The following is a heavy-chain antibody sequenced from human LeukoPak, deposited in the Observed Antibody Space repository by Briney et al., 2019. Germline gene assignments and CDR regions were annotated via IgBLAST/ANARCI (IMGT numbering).Heavy chain of an antibody. J-gene: IGHJ3*02. CDR2: ISSSSSYI. CDR3: ARSQGGLRGSAFDI. V-gene: IGHV3-21*01. CDR1: GFTFSSYS. Sequence: GGSLRLSCAASGFTFSSYSMNWVRQAPGKGLEWVSSISSSSSYIYYADSVKGRFTISRDNAKNSLYLQMNSLRAEDTAVYYCARSQGGLRGSAFDIWGKGTMVTVSS. D-gene: IGHD1-26*01.